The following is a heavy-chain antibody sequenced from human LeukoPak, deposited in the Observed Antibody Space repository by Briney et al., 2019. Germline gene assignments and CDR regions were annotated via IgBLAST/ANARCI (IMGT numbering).Heavy chain of an antibody. J-gene: IGHJ3*02. CDR1: GGTFSSYA. Sequence: GASVKVSCKASGGTFSSYAISWVRQAPGQGLEWMGIINPSGGSTSYAQKFQGRVTMTRDTSTSTVYMELSSLRSEDTAVYYCAREIVEDSSGWYSAFDIWGQGTMVTVSS. V-gene: IGHV1-46*01. D-gene: IGHD6-19*01. CDR2: INPSGGST. CDR3: AREIVEDSSGWYSAFDI.